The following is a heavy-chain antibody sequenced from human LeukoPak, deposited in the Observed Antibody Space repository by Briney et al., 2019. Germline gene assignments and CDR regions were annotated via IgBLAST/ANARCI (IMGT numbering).Heavy chain of an antibody. CDR3: ARGDYYYDSRGYYYFDY. J-gene: IGHJ4*02. CDR2: INQDGSEK. D-gene: IGHD3-22*01. V-gene: IGHV3-7*01. CDR1: GFIFSSYW. Sequence: GGSLRLSCAASGFIFSSYWMSWVRQAPGKGLEWVAYINQDGSEKCYVDSVKGRFTISRDNAKNSLCLQMNSLRAEDTAVYYCARGDYYYDSRGYYYFDYWGQGTLVTVSS.